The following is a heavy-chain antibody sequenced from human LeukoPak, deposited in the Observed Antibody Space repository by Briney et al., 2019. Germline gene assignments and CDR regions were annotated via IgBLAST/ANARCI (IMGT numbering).Heavy chain of an antibody. D-gene: IGHD4-23*01. CDR1: GFTVITND. Sequence: GGSLRLSCAASGFTVITNDMTWVRQAPGKGPEWVSVLYSDGNTKYADSVQGRFTISRDNSKNTLYLEMNSLSPDDTAVYYCARDGGNGPALDYWGQGTLVTVSS. V-gene: IGHV3-53*01. CDR3: ARDGGNGPALDY. J-gene: IGHJ4*02. CDR2: LYSDGNT.